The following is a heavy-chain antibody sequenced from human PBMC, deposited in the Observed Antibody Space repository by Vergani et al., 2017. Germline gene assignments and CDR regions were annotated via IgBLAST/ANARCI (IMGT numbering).Heavy chain of an antibody. V-gene: IGHV4-4*07. D-gene: IGHD3-10*01. CDR2: VFHTGTA. J-gene: IGHJ5*02. CDR3: ARDSWTSELRGVYWFDT. Sequence: QVQLVESGPGLVKPSETLSLTCTVSGGSLSSYYWNWIRQPAGKGLEWVGRVFHTGTADYNPSLKSRVTLSVDTSKNQLSLRMTSVTAADTAVYYCARDSWTSELRGVYWFDTWGQGTLVSVSS. CDR1: GGSLSSYY.